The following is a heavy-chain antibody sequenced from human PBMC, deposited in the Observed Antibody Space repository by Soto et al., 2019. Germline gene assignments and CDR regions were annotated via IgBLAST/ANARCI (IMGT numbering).Heavy chain of an antibody. D-gene: IGHD6-6*01. CDR3: ASHDSSSSGLTSNDAFDI. Sequence: GGSLRLSCAASGFTVSSNYMSWVRQAPGKGLEWVSVIYSGGSTYYADSVKGRFTISRDNSKNTLYLQMNSLRAEDTAVYYCASHDSSSSGLTSNDAFDIWGQGTMVTVSS. CDR1: GFTVSSNY. V-gene: IGHV3-53*01. CDR2: IYSGGST. J-gene: IGHJ3*02.